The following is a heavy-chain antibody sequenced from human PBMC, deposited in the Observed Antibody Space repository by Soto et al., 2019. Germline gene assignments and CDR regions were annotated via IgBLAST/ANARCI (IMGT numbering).Heavy chain of an antibody. D-gene: IGHD5-12*01. CDR3: ARGYSGYDFLAVNYYYYYMDV. CDR2: IYYSGSS. Sequence: QVQLQESGPGLVKPSQTLSLTCTVSGGSISSGGYYWSWIRQHPGKGLGWIGYIYYSGSSYYNPSPKRRVTLSVDTSTNQFSRKLSSVTAADTAVYYCARGYSGYDFLAVNYYYYYMDVWGKGTTVTVSS. V-gene: IGHV4-31*03. J-gene: IGHJ6*03. CDR1: GGSISSGGYY.